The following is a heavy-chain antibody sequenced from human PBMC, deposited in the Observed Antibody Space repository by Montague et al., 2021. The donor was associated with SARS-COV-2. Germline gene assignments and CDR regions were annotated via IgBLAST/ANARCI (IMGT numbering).Heavy chain of an antibody. V-gene: IGHV4-59*08. Sequence: SETLSLTCTVSGGSISSYYWSWIRQPPGKGLEWIGYIYYSGSTNYNPSLKSRVTISVDTSKNQFSLKLSSVTAADTAVYYYARHHPVGGVRPWGRGTLVTVSS. CDR2: IYYSGST. D-gene: IGHD2-8*02. J-gene: IGHJ5*02. CDR3: ARHHPVGGVRP. CDR1: GGSISSYY.